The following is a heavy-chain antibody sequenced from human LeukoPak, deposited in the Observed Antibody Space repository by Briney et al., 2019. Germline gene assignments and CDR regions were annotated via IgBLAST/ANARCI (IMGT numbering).Heavy chain of an antibody. D-gene: IGHD2-2*01. V-gene: IGHV3-30*02. J-gene: IGHJ4*02. CDR2: IRYDGSNK. CDR3: AKDFYCSSTSCNSPQLDY. Sequence: PGGSLRLSCAASGFTFSSYGMHWVRQAPGKGLEWVAFIRYDGSNKYYADSVKGRFTISRDNAKNSLYLQMNSLRAEDMALYYCAKDFYCSSTSCNSPQLDYWGQGTLVTVSS. CDR1: GFTFSSYG.